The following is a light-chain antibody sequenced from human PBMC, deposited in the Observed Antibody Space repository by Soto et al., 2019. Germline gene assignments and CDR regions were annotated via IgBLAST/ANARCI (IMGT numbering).Light chain of an antibody. J-gene: IGLJ1*01. V-gene: IGLV1-40*01. CDR1: SSNIGAGYD. Sequence: QSVLTQPPSVSGAPGQRVTISCTGSSSNIGAGYDVHWYQQRPGTAPKLLIFGNINRPSGVPDRFSVSKSGTSASLSITGLQAEDEGDYYCQSYDSTRSARYVFGTGTKVTVL. CDR3: QSYDSTRSARYV. CDR2: GNI.